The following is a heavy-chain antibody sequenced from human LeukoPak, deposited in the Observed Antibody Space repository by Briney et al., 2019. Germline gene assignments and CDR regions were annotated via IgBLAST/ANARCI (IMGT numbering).Heavy chain of an antibody. Sequence: SVKVSCKASGYTITSYGISWVRQAPGQGLEWMGGIIPIFGTANYAQKFQGRVTITADESTSTAYMELSSLRSEDTAVYYCARGRYHVWWELLMYDYWGQGTLVTVSS. J-gene: IGHJ4*02. V-gene: IGHV1-69*13. CDR1: GYTITSYG. CDR2: IIPIFGTA. D-gene: IGHD1-26*01. CDR3: ARGRYHVWWELLMYDY.